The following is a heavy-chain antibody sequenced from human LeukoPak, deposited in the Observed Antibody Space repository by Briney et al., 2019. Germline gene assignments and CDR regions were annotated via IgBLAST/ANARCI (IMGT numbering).Heavy chain of an antibody. CDR3: AKGHAYYYDSSGYPDAFDI. J-gene: IGHJ3*02. CDR1: GFTFRRYC. CDR2: IRYDGSNK. Sequence: GGSLSLSCAASGFTFRRYCVHCVREAPARGLVCVAFIRYDGSNKYYADSVKGRFTISRDNSKNTLYLQMNSLRAEDTAVYYCAKGHAYYYDSSGYPDAFDIWSQGTMVTVSS. D-gene: IGHD3-22*01. V-gene: IGHV3-30*02.